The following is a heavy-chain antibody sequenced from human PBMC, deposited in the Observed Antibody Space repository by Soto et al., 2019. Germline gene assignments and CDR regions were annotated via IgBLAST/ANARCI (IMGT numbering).Heavy chain of an antibody. J-gene: IGHJ4*02. CDR2: IVPTVDTS. D-gene: IGHD5-12*01. Sequence: QVQLVQSGAEVRQPASSVKVSCKTSGATFSSYAITWVRQAPGQGLEWMGGIVPTVDTSTYAQKFQGRVTITADKFTNTGYTELSSLRSDDMAVYYCVRVVAIPGYPDNWGQGTLVTVSS. CDR3: VRVVAIPGYPDN. V-gene: IGHV1-69*14. CDR1: GATFSSYA.